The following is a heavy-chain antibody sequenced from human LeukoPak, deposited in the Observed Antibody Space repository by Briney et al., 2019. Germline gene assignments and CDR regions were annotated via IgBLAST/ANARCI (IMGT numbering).Heavy chain of an antibody. CDR1: GFTFNTNA. D-gene: IGHD6-25*01. Sequence: GGSLRLSCATSGFTFNTNAMSWVRQAPGKGLEWVSAISSISNYTNYADSVKGRFTISRDNAKSSVYLQMNSLRVEDTAVYYCSRDPDSGYWGQGTLVTVSS. CDR3: SRDPDSGY. V-gene: IGHV3-21*01. J-gene: IGHJ4*02. CDR2: ISSISNYT.